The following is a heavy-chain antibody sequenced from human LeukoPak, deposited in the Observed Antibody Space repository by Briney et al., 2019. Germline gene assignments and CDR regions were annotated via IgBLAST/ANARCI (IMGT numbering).Heavy chain of an antibody. CDR3: AKDSTAAAGGVFDY. Sequence: PGRSLRPSCAPSGFTFDVLAMTGVRQAPGKGLRGASGFSWNSGSIGYADSVKGRFTISRDNAKNSLYLQMNSLRAEDMALYYCAKDSTAAAGGVFDYWGQGTLVTVSS. CDR1: GFTFDVLA. V-gene: IGHV3-9*03. D-gene: IGHD6-13*01. CDR2: FSWNSGSI. J-gene: IGHJ4*02.